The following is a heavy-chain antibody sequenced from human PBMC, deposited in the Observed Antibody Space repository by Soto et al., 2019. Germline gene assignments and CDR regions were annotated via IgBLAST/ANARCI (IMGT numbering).Heavy chain of an antibody. Sequence: ASVKVSCKASGYTFTSYDINWVRQATGQGLEWMGWMNPNSGNTGYAQKFQGRVTMTRDTSTSTVYMELSSLRSEDTAVYYCASLAAAGTTRYYYYYYGMDVWGQGTTVTVSS. J-gene: IGHJ6*02. D-gene: IGHD6-13*01. CDR2: MNPNSGNT. CDR1: GYTFTSYD. V-gene: IGHV1-8*01. CDR3: ASLAAAGTTRYYYYYYGMDV.